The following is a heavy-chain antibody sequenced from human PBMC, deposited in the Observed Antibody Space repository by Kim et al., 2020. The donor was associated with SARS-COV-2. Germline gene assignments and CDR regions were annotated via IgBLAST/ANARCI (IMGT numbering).Heavy chain of an antibody. CDR1: GGSISSGDYY. CDR3: ATDSSGYAYYFDY. Sequence: SETLSLTCTVSGGSISSGDYYWNWIRQPPGKGLEWIGYIYYSGSTYYNPSLKSRVTISVDTSKNQFSLKLSSVTAADTAVYYCATDSSGYAYYFDYWGQGTLVTVSS. J-gene: IGHJ4*02. D-gene: IGHD3-22*01. CDR2: IYYSGST. V-gene: IGHV4-30-4*01.